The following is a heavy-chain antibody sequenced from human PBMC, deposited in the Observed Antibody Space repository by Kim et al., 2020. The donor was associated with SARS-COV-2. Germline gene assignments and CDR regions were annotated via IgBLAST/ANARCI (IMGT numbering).Heavy chain of an antibody. CDR1: GFTFSSYW. J-gene: IGHJ5*02. D-gene: IGHD5-12*01. V-gene: IGHV3-7*03. CDR3: ARENYDYRSNWFDP. Sequence: GGSLRLSCAASGFTFSSYWMSWVRQAPGKGLEWVANIKQDGSEKYYVDSVKGRFTISRDNAKNSLYLQMNSLRAEDTAVYYCARENYDYRSNWFDPWGQGTLVTVSS. CDR2: IKQDGSEK.